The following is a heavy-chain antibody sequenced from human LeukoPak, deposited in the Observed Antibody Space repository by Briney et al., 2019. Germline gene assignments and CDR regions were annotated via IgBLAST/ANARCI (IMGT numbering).Heavy chain of an antibody. CDR1: GFTFSNYW. V-gene: IGHV3-11*06. CDR3: ARVLSSSWGAYYYYGMDV. Sequence: GGSLRLSCAASGFTFSNYWMHWVRQAPGKGLEWVSYISSRSSYTKYADSVKGRLTISRDNAKNSLYLQMNSLRAEDTAVYYCARVLSSSWGAYYYYGMDVWGQGTTVTVSS. CDR2: ISSRSSYT. J-gene: IGHJ6*02. D-gene: IGHD6-13*01.